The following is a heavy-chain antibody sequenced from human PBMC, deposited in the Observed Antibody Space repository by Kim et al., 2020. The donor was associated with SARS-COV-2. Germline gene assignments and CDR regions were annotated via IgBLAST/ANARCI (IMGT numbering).Heavy chain of an antibody. V-gene: IGHV1-2*05. CDR3: ARGGIAAAGNQGGYYYGMDV. CDR1: GYTFTGYY. D-gene: IGHD6-13*01. J-gene: IGHJ6*02. Sequence: ASVKVSCKASGYTFTGYYMHWVRQAPGQGLEWMGRINPNSGGTNYAQKFQGRVTMTRDTSISTAYMELSRLRSDDTVVYYCARGGIAAAGNQGGYYYGMDVWGQGTTVTVSS. CDR2: INPNSGGT.